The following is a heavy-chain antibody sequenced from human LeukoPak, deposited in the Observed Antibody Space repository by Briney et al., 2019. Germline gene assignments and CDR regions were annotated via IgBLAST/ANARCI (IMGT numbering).Heavy chain of an antibody. CDR1: GFTFSRYG. CDR3: ARASPSQTYGSGSYYPYYYYYGMDV. CDR2: ISHDGGNE. D-gene: IGHD3-10*01. J-gene: IGHJ6*02. V-gene: IGHV3-30-3*01. Sequence: PGGSLRLSCAASGFTFSRYGMHWVRQAPGKGLEWVAVISHDGGNEYYADSVKGRFTISRDNSKNTLYLQMDSLRAEDTAVYYCARASPSQTYGSGSYYPYYYYYGMDVWGQGTTVTVSS.